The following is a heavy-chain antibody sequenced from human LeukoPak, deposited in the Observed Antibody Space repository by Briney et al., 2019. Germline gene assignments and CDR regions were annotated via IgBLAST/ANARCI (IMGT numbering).Heavy chain of an antibody. Sequence: SETLSLTCAVSGYSISSGYYWGWIRQPPGKGLEWIGSIYHSGSTYYNPSLKSRVTISVDTSKNQFSLKLISVTAADTAVYYCARRYRAAQLTGSRVSDYWGQGTLVTVSS. CDR2: IYHSGST. CDR1: GYSISSGYY. CDR3: ARRYRAAQLTGSRVSDY. V-gene: IGHV4-38-2*01. D-gene: IGHD1-26*01. J-gene: IGHJ4*02.